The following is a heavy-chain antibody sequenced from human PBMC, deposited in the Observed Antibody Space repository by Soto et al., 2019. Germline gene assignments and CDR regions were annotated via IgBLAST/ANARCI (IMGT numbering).Heavy chain of an antibody. CDR2: ISGNEDST. J-gene: IGHJ4*02. Sequence: GGSLRLSCSASGFRFSMYAMHWVRQAPGKGLEYVSGISGNEDSTYYADSVKGRVTISRDNSKSMLFLQMSSLRTEDTAVYYCVKSATIAAAATDYFDYWGQGTLVTVS. D-gene: IGHD6-25*01. CDR3: VKSATIAAAATDYFDY. V-gene: IGHV3-64D*06. CDR1: GFRFSMYA.